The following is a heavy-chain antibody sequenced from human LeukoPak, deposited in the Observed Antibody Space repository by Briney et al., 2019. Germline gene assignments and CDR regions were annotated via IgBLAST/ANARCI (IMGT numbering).Heavy chain of an antibody. Sequence: GGSLRLSCAASGFTFNSYNMNWVRQAPGKGLEWISYIGSGSRTIYYADSVKGRFTISRDNSKNTLYLQTNSLRAEDTAVYYCAKDMDSSGWCDYWGQGTLVTVSS. CDR3: AKDMDSSGWCDY. J-gene: IGHJ4*02. CDR2: IGSGSRTI. CDR1: GFTFNSYN. V-gene: IGHV3-48*01. D-gene: IGHD6-19*01.